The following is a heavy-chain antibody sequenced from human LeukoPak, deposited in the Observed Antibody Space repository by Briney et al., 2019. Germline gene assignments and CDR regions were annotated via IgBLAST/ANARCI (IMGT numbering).Heavy chain of an antibody. CDR1: GFTFTSHG. V-gene: IGHV1-18*04. Sequence: GASVKVSCKASGFTFTSHGFTWVRQAPGQGLEWMGWISAHNGKTNYAQKLQGRVTMSTDTSTSTVYMELRSLRSDDTALYYCARGGLSGSGSIDYWGQGTLVTVSS. J-gene: IGHJ4*02. CDR3: ARGGLSGSGSIDY. D-gene: IGHD3-10*01. CDR2: ISAHNGKT.